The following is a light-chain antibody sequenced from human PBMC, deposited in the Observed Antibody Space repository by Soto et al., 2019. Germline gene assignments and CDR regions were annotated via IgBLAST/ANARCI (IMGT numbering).Light chain of an antibody. CDR1: QSVSNY. CDR2: DAS. CDR3: QQRSNWPLLT. Sequence: EIVLTQSPATLSLSPGERATLSCRARQSVSNYLARYQQKPDQAPRLLNYDASNRATGIPARFSGSGSGTDFTLTISSLEPEDYAGYYCQQRSNWPLLTFGGGTKVEI. J-gene: IGKJ4*01. V-gene: IGKV3-11*01.